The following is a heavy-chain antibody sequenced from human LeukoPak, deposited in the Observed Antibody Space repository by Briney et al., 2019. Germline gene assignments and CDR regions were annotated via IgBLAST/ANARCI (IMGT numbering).Heavy chain of an antibody. D-gene: IGHD3-22*01. CDR1: GFTFSSYA. V-gene: IGHV3-7*01. CDR2: IKQDGSER. CDR3: ARGGYYESSALDY. Sequence: GGSLRLSCAASGFTFSSYAMSWVRQAPGKGLEWVANIKQDGSERYYVDSVKGRFTISRDNAKNSLYLQMSSLRAGDTAVYYCARGGYYESSALDYWGQATLVTVSS. J-gene: IGHJ4*02.